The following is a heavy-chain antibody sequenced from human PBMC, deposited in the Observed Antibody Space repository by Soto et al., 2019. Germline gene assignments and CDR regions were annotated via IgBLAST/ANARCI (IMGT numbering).Heavy chain of an antibody. Sequence: QVQLVESGGGLVKPGGSLRLSCAASGFTFSDYYMSWIRQAPGKGLEWVSYISRSGSTIYYADSVKGRFNISRDNAKNSLFLQMNSLRSEDTAVYYCARDTESCYYYFWGSYRPVGYWGQGTLVTVSS. CDR2: ISRSGSTI. CDR1: GFTFSDYY. J-gene: IGHJ4*02. V-gene: IGHV3-11*01. CDR3: ARDTESCYYYFWGSYRPVGY. D-gene: IGHD3-16*02.